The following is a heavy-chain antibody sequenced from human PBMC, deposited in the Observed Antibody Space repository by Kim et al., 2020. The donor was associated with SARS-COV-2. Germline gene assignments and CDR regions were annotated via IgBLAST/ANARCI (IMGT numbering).Heavy chain of an antibody. Sequence: YYVGSVKGRFTISRDNAKNSLYLQMNSLRAEDTAVYYCARQLQWLRVFDYWGQGTLVTVSS. J-gene: IGHJ4*02. V-gene: IGHV3-7*04. CDR3: ARQLQWLRVFDY. D-gene: IGHD5-12*01.